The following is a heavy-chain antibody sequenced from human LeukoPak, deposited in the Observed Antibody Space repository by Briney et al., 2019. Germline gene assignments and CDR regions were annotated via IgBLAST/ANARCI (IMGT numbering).Heavy chain of an antibody. J-gene: IGHJ5*02. Sequence: ASVKFSCKASGYTFTTYYMHWVRQAPGQGLEWRGIIYPTGARTTYAQKFKGRVTMTRDTSTSTVYMELSSLRSEDTAVYYCARSLNWGSNWFDPWGQGPLVTVSS. D-gene: IGHD7-27*01. CDR1: GYTFTTYY. CDR2: IYPTGART. CDR3: ARSLNWGSNWFDP. V-gene: IGHV1-46*01.